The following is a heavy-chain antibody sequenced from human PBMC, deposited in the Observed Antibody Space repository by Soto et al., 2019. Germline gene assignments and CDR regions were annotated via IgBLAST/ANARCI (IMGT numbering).Heavy chain of an antibody. D-gene: IGHD6-13*01. CDR3: ARMKLNSSNYYYYGMDV. J-gene: IGHJ6*02. Sequence: ESLKISCKGSGYSFTSYWISWVRQMPGKGLEWMGRIDPSDSYTNYSPSFQGHVTISADKSISTAYLQWSSLKASDTAMYYCARMKLNSSNYYYYGMDVWGQRTTVTVSS. CDR2: IDPSDSYT. V-gene: IGHV5-10-1*01. CDR1: GYSFTSYW.